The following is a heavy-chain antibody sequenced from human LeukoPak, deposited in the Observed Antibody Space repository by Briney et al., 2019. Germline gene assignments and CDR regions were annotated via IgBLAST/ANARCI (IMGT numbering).Heavy chain of an antibody. V-gene: IGHV3-9*01. D-gene: IGHD2-2*01. J-gene: IGHJ4*02. Sequence: GRSLRLSCAASGFTFDNYAMHWVRQAPGKGLERVSGINWNTGSIGYADSVKGRFTISRDNAKNSLYLQMNSLRTEDTALYYCAKDMAAGYCSSTSCYPFDYWGLGTLVTVSS. CDR2: INWNTGSI. CDR3: AKDMAAGYCSSTSCYPFDY. CDR1: GFTFDNYA.